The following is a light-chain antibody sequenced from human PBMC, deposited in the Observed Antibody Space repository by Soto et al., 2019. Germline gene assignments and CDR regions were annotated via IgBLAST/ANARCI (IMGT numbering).Light chain of an antibody. Sequence: DIQMTQSPSSLSASFGDRVTITCRASQGIRNDLNWYQQKAGKAPKVLIFDASSLQSGVPSRFSGSGSGTDFTLTISSLQPEDFADYYCQQTYTTPITFGQGPRLEVK. CDR3: QQTYTTPIT. V-gene: IGKV1-39*01. J-gene: IGKJ5*01. CDR2: DAS. CDR1: QGIRND.